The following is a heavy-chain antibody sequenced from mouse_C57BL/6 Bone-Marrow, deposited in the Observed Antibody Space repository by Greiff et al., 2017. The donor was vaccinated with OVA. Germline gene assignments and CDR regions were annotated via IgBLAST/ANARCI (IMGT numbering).Heavy chain of an antibody. CDR2: IYPGNSDT. Sequence: VQLQQSGTVLARPGASVKMSCKTSGYTFTSYWMYWVKQRPGQGLEWIGAIYPGNSDTSYNQKFKGKATLTAVTSASTAYMELSSLTNEDSAVYYSTRYYGLMDYGGQGTSVTVSS. D-gene: IGHD1-1*01. CDR1: GYTFTSYW. CDR3: TRYYGLMDY. V-gene: IGHV1-5*01. J-gene: IGHJ4*01.